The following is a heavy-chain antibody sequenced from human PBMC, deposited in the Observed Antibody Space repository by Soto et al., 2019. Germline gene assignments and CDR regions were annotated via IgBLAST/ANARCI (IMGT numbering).Heavy chain of an antibody. V-gene: IGHV3-30*18. J-gene: IGHJ4*02. D-gene: IGHD1-26*01. Sequence: QVQLVESGGGVVQPGRSLRLSCAASNFTISNYGMHWVRQAPGKGLEWVALISNDGSNKYYTDSVKGRFTISRDNSRNTLSLQMNSLRADDTAVYYCAKDGADTGTYYFDYWGQGTLITVSS. CDR1: NFTISNYG. CDR2: ISNDGSNK. CDR3: AKDGADTGTYYFDY.